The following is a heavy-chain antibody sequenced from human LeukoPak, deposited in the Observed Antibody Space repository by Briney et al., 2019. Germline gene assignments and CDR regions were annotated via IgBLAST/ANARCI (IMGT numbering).Heavy chain of an antibody. CDR2: IVVGSGNT. D-gene: IGHD3-22*01. V-gene: IGHV1-58*02. J-gene: IGHJ3*02. Sequence: GASVKVSCKASGFTFTSSAMQWVRQARGQRLEWIGWIVVGSGNTNYAQKFQERVTITRDMSTSTAYMEQSSLRSEDTAVYYCAAGQKYYYDSSGYLYAFDIWGQGTMVTVSS. CDR1: GFTFTSSA. CDR3: AAGQKYYYDSSGYLYAFDI.